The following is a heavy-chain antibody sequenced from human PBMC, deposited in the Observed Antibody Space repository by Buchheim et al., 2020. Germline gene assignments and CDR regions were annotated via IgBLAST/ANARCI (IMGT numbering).Heavy chain of an antibody. Sequence: QVQLQQWGAGLLKPSETLSLTCAVYGGSFSGYYWSWIRQPPGKGLEWIGEINHSGSTNYNPSLKSRVTISVDTSKNQFSLKLSSVTAADTAVYYCARRRHCSSTSCYLIWRSWGWFDPWGQGTL. J-gene: IGHJ5*02. D-gene: IGHD2-2*01. V-gene: IGHV4-34*01. CDR3: ARRRHCSSTSCYLIWRSWGWFDP. CDR1: GGSFSGYY. CDR2: INHSGST.